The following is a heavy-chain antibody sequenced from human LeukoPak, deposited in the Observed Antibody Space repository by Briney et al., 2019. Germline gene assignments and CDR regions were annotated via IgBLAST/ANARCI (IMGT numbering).Heavy chain of an antibody. J-gene: IGHJ6*04. V-gene: IGHV1-69*13. CDR2: IIPIFGTA. D-gene: IGHD3-9*01. CDR3: ARDRALQYFDWLLPDYYYDGMDV. CDR1: VGTFSSYA. Sequence: ASVKVSCKPSVGTFSSYAISGVRHSPGQGVEWGGGIIPIFGTANSAQRFQGGVTTTADECTSTADMELSSMRSEDTAVYYCARDRALQYFDWLLPDYYYDGMDVWGKGTTVTVSS.